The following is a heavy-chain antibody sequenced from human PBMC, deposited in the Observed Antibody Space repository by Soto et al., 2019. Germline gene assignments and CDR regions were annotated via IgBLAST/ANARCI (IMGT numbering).Heavy chain of an antibody. Sequence: GGSLRLSCAASGFTVSSNYMSWVRQAPGKGLEWVSVIYSGGSTYYADSVKGRFTISRDNSKNTLYLQMNSLRAEDTAVYYCARGSSGYYRKVYYFDYWGQGTLVTVSS. J-gene: IGHJ4*02. V-gene: IGHV3-53*01. D-gene: IGHD3-22*01. CDR2: IYSGGST. CDR1: GFTVSSNY. CDR3: ARGSSGYYRKVYYFDY.